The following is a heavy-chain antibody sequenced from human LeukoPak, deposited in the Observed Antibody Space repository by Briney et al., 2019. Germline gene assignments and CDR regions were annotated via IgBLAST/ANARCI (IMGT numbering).Heavy chain of an antibody. CDR3: VKGGSGNFAGPPDP. Sequence: GGSLRLSCAASGFTFSSYAMHWVRQAPGKGLEYVSTISHNGGSTYYADSVKGRFTISRDNSKNTLYLQMSSLRDEDTAVYYCVKGGSGNFAGPPDPWGQGTLVTVSS. V-gene: IGHV3-64D*06. CDR1: GFTFSSYA. J-gene: IGHJ5*02. D-gene: IGHD1-26*01. CDR2: ISHNGGST.